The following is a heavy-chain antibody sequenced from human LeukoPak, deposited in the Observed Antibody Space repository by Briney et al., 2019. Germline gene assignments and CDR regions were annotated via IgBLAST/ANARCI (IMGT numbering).Heavy chain of an antibody. Sequence: ASVKVSCKASGYTFTGYYMHWVRQAPGQGLEWMGWINPNSGGTNYAQKFQGRVTMTRDTSISTAYMELSRLRSDDTAVYYCARAPYSSGWSYFQHWGQGTLVTVSS. V-gene: IGHV1-2*02. CDR2: INPNSGGT. CDR3: ARAPYSSGWSYFQH. J-gene: IGHJ1*01. D-gene: IGHD6-19*01. CDR1: GYTFTGYY.